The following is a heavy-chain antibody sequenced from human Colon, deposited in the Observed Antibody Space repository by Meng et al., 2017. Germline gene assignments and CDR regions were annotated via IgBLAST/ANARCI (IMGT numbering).Heavy chain of an antibody. V-gene: IGHV1-3*01. CDR3: ARGTHSGSWAIDY. CDR2: LSPDNGHT. J-gene: IGHJ4*02. Sequence: QVQLVQSGAEVKTPGASVKVSCKASGYTFTGHSIHWVRRATGHRFEWMGCLSPDNGHTDYSQKFQGRVTITRDTSATTAYMELSSLESEDTAVYYCARGTHSGSWAIDYWGQGTLVTVSS. D-gene: IGHD1-26*01. CDR1: GYTFTGHS.